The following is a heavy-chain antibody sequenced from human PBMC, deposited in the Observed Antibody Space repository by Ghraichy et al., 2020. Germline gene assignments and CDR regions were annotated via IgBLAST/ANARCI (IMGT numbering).Heavy chain of an antibody. V-gene: IGHV4-34*01. CDR1: GGSFSGYY. J-gene: IGHJ4*02. D-gene: IGHD3-10*01. CDR2: INHSGST. CDR3: ARGGYGSGSDFDY. Sequence: SETLSLTCAVYGGSFSGYYWSWIRQPLGKGLEWIGEINHSGSTNYNPSLKSRVTISVDTSKNQFSLKLSSVTAADTAVYYCARGGYGSGSDFDYWGQGTLVTVSS.